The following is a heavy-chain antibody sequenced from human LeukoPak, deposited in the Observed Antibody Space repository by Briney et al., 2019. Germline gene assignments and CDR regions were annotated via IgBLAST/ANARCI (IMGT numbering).Heavy chain of an antibody. V-gene: IGHV5-51*01. CDR1: GYSSTSYW. J-gene: IGHJ4*02. Sequence: GESLKISCKGSGYSSTSYWIGWVRQMAGKGLEWMGIIYPADSDTRYSPSFQGQVTISADKSISTANLQWSSLKASDTAMYYCARSRYCTTTSCRHFDYWGQGTLVTVSS. CDR2: IYPADSDT. D-gene: IGHD2-2*01. CDR3: ARSRYCTTTSCRHFDY.